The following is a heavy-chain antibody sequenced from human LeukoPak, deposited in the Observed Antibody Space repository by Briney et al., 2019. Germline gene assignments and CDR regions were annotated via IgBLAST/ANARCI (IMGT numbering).Heavy chain of an antibody. V-gene: IGHV4-4*07. CDR2: SYTSGST. CDR3: ARRVRLWTNDLYYYGTDV. Sequence: SETLSLTCTVAGGSISSYYWSWIRQPAGKGLEWIGRSYTSGSTNYNPSLKSRVTMSVDTSKNQFSLKLSSVTAADTAVYYCARRVRLWTNDLYYYGTDVWGQGTTVTVSS. D-gene: IGHD1-1*01. CDR1: GGSISSYY. J-gene: IGHJ6*02.